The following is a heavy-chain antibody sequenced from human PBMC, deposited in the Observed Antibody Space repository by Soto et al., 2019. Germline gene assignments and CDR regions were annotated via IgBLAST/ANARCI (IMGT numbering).Heavy chain of an antibody. V-gene: IGHV4-34*01. D-gene: IGHD6-13*01. CDR3: AGRERNSSSWQLDN. J-gene: IGHJ4*02. CDR2: INHSGST. CDR1: GASFSDYY. Sequence: ETLSLTCAVYGASFSDYYWTWVRQSPGKGLEWIGEINHSGSTNYNPSLKSRVTISVDTSKKQFSLKVTSLTAADTAVSHCAGRERNSSSWQLDNWGLGSLVTVSS.